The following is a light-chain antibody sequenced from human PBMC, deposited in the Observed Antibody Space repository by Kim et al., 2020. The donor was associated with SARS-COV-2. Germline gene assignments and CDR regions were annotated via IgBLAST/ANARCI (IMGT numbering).Light chain of an antibody. Sequence: PGQSITISCTGTSSVVGGYNYVSWYQQHRGKAPKLWIYDASTRPSGVSNRFSGSKSGNTASLTTSGRKAENEADYYYSTYTSSSTVFGGGTQLTVL. CDR2: DAS. V-gene: IGLV2-14*03. CDR1: SSVVGGYNY. CDR3: STYTSSSTV. J-gene: IGLJ3*02.